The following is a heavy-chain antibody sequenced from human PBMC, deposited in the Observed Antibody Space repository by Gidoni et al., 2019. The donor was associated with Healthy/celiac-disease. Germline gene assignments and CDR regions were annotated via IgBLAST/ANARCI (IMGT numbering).Heavy chain of an antibody. D-gene: IGHD5-12*01. J-gene: IGHJ5*02. CDR3: ARYVDIVATTPPYNWFDP. CDR1: VGSISTGGSY. Sequence: QVQLQESGPGLVQPSQTLSLTCTVPVGSISTGGSYWSWSRQPPGKGLEWIGYIYYSGSTYYNPSLKSRVTISVDTSKNQFSLKLSSVTAADTAVYYCARYVDIVATTPPYNWFDPWGQGTLVTVSS. CDR2: IYYSGST. V-gene: IGHV4-31*03.